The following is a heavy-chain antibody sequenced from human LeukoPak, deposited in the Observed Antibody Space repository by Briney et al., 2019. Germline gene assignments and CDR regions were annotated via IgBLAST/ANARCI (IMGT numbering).Heavy chain of an antibody. CDR2: ISWNSGSI. J-gene: IGHJ4*02. CDR1: GFTFDDYA. Sequence: GRSLRLSCAASGFTFDDYAMHWVRQAPGKGLEWVSGISWNSGSIGYADSVKGRFTISRDNAKNSLYLQMNSLRAEDTALYYCAKDRGPSYGDQRGVYYFDYWGQGTLVTVSS. CDR3: AKDRGPSYGDQRGVYYFDY. V-gene: IGHV3-9*01. D-gene: IGHD4-17*01.